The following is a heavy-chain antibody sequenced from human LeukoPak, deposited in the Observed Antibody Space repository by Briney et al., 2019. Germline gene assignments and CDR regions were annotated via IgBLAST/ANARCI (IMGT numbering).Heavy chain of an antibody. J-gene: IGHJ4*02. D-gene: IGHD6-19*01. CDR2: IYYSGST. CDR1: GIPFSDYY. CDR3: ARHGYSSGSFDY. V-gene: IGHV4-39*01. Sequence: GSLRLSCVVSGIPFSDYYMNWIRKAPGKGLEWIGSIYYSGSTYYNPSLKSRVTISVDTSKNQFSLKLSSVTAADTAAYYCARHGYSSGSFDYWGQGTLVTVSS.